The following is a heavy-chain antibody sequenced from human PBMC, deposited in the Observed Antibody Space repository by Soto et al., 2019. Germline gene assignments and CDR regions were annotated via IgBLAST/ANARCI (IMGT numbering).Heavy chain of an antibody. Sequence: PSVKVSCKASGGTFSSYAISWVRQAPGQGLEWMGGIIPIFGTANYAQKFQGRVTITADESTSTAYMELSSLRSEDTAVYYCATNIQPDPYYGMDVWGQGTTVTVSS. CDR3: ATNIQPDPYYGMDV. CDR2: IIPIFGTA. D-gene: IGHD5-18*01. CDR1: GGTFSSYA. V-gene: IGHV1-69*13. J-gene: IGHJ6*02.